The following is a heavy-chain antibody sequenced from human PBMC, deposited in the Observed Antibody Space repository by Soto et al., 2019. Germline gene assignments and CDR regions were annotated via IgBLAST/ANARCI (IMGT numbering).Heavy chain of an antibody. CDR2: IIPILGIA. D-gene: IGHD1-7*01. Sequence: SVKVSCKASGGTFSSYTISWVRQAPGEGLEWMGRIIPILGIANYAQKFQGRVTITADKSTSTAYMELSSLRSEDTAVYYCARDRDPVGYNWNYQYYFDYWGQGTLVTVS. CDR1: GGTFSSYT. V-gene: IGHV1-69*04. CDR3: ARDRDPVGYNWNYQYYFDY. J-gene: IGHJ4*02.